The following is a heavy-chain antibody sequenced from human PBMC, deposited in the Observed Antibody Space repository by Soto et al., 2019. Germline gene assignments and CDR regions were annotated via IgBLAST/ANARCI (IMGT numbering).Heavy chain of an antibody. D-gene: IGHD6-19*01. J-gene: IGHJ6*02. V-gene: IGHV1-46*03. CDR3: ARNREQQWPKHYYYYGMDV. CDR1: GYTLTSYY. Sequence: ASVKVSCKAPGYTLTSYYMHWVRQALGQGLEWMGIINPSGGSTNYAQKFQGRVTMTRDTSTSTVYMELSSLRSEDTAVYYCARNREQQWPKHYYYYGMDVWGQGTTVTVSS. CDR2: INPSGGST.